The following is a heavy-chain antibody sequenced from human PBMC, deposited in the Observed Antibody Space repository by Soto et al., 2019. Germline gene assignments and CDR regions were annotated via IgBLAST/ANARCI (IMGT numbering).Heavy chain of an antibody. J-gene: IGHJ5*02. CDR2: IYYSGST. V-gene: IGHV4-39*01. CDR3: ARGNSDIVVVVADFGENWFDP. CDR1: GGSISSSSYY. D-gene: IGHD2-15*01. Sequence: SETLSLTCTVCGGSISSSSYYWGWIRQPPGKGLEWIGSIYYSGSTYYNPSLKSRVTISVDTSKNQFSLKLSSVTAADTAVYYCARGNSDIVVVVADFGENWFDPWGQGTLVTVSS.